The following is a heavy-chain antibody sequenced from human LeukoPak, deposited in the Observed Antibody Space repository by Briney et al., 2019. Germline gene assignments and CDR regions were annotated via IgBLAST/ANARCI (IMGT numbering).Heavy chain of an antibody. D-gene: IGHD3-3*01. CDR2: INPNSGGT. Sequence: ASVKVSCKASGYTFTGYYMHWVRQAPGQGLEWMGWINPNSGGTNYAQKFQGRVTMTRDTSISTAYMELSRLRSDDTAVYYCAREIPIFGVVIMQDDYWGQGTLVTVSS. V-gene: IGHV1-2*02. J-gene: IGHJ4*02. CDR1: GYTFTGYY. CDR3: AREIPIFGVVIMQDDY.